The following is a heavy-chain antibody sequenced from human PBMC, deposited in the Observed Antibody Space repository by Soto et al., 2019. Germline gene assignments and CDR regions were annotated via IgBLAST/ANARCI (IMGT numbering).Heavy chain of an antibody. CDR3: EKPSSSLEWPPFDP. V-gene: IGHV3-30-3*02. Sequence: GGSLRLSCATSGFTFSSFAMHWVRQAPGKGLEWVAVIKSDGSKYYVDSVKGRFSISRDNSRKTVYLQMSFLRPEDSAIYYCEKPSSSLEWPPFDPWGQGTLVTVS. J-gene: IGHJ5*02. D-gene: IGHD3-3*01. CDR1: GFTFSSFA. CDR2: IKSDGSK.